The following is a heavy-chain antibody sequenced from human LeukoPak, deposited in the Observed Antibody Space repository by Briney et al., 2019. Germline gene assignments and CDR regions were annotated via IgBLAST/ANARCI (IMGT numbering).Heavy chain of an antibody. V-gene: IGHV3-7*01. CDR3: ARVDGRWELLRIYYYYYMDV. Sequence: PGGSLRLSCAASGFTFSSYWMSWVRQAPGKGLEWVANIKQDGSEKYYVDSVKGRFTISRDNAKNSLYLQMNSLRAEDTAVYYCARVDGRWELLRIYYYYYMDVWGKGTTVTVSS. CDR2: IKQDGSEK. CDR1: GFTFSSYW. J-gene: IGHJ6*03. D-gene: IGHD1-26*01.